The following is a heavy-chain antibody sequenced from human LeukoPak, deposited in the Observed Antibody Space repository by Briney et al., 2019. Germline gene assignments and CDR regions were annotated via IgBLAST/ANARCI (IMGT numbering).Heavy chain of an antibody. CDR3: TSLRGYYYDSSGTYDAFDI. V-gene: IGHV3-73*01. D-gene: IGHD3-22*01. CDR1: GFTFSGSA. CDR2: IRSKANSYAT. J-gene: IGHJ3*02. Sequence: GGSLRLSCAASGFTFSGSAMHWVRQASGKGLEWVGRIRSKANSYATAYAASVKGRFTISRDDSKNTAYLQMNSLKTEDTAVYYCTSLRGYYYDSSGTYDAFDIWGQGTMVTVSS.